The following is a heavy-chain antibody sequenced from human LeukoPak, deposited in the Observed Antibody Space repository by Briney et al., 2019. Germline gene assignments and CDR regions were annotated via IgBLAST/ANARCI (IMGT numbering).Heavy chain of an antibody. V-gene: IGHV3-23*01. CDR3: AKDPSRYFDWLSSLTFDY. J-gene: IGHJ4*02. CDR1: GFTLGGYA. Sequence: GGSLRLSCAASGFTLGGYAMSWVRQAPGKGLEWVSAISGSGGSTYYADSVKGRFTISRDNSKNTLYLQMNSLRAEDTAVYYCAKDPSRYFDWLSSLTFDYWGQGTLVTVSS. CDR2: ISGSGGST. D-gene: IGHD3-9*01.